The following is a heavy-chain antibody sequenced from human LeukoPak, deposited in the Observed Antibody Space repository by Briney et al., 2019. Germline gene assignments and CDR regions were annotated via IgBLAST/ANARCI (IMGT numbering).Heavy chain of an antibody. Sequence: ASVKVSCKASGGTFSSYAISWVRQAPGQGLEWMGRIIPILGIANYAQKFQGRVTITADKSTSTAYMELSSLRSEDTAVYYCARGTVATPHLFDYWGQGTLVTVSS. CDR3: ARGTVATPHLFDY. V-gene: IGHV1-69*04. CDR1: GGTFSSYA. CDR2: IIPILGIA. D-gene: IGHD4-23*01. J-gene: IGHJ4*02.